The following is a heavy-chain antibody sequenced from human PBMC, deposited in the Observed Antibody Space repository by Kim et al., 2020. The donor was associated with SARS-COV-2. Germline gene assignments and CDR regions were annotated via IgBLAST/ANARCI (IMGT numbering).Heavy chain of an antibody. Sequence: SETLSLTCAVYGGSFSGYYWSWIRQPPGKGLEWIGEINHSGSTNYNPSLKSRVTISVDTSKNQFSLKLSSVTVADTAVYYCARAPYYDFWSGYYFYYYYGMDVWGQGTTVTVSS. D-gene: IGHD3-3*01. CDR2: INHSGST. V-gene: IGHV4-34*01. CDR1: GGSFSGYY. CDR3: ARAPYYDFWSGYYFYYYYGMDV. J-gene: IGHJ6*02.